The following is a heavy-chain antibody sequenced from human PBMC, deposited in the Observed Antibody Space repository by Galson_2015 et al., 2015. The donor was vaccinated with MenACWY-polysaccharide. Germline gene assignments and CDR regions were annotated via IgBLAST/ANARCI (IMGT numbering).Heavy chain of an antibody. CDR2: IHPNSGGT. CDR3: GRGGYGTGSGSY. Sequence: SVKVSCKASGYTFRGYHIHWVRQAPGQGLEWMGWIHPNSGGTTFAQKFQGRVTMTRDMSVSTVYMELNSLRSDDTAVYDCGRGGYGTGSGSYWGQGTLVTVSS. D-gene: IGHD3-10*01. V-gene: IGHV1-2*02. J-gene: IGHJ4*02. CDR1: GYTFRGYH.